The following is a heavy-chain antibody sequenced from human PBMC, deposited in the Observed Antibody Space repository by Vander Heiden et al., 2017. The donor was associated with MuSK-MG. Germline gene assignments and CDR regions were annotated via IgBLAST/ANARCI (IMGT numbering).Heavy chain of an antibody. CDR3: ARQRSGHSQQPYYCDY. J-gene: IGHJ4*02. CDR1: GGSIGSTNYY. D-gene: IGHD3-3*01. CDR2: MQSRGNT. V-gene: IGHV4-39*01. Sequence: QLPLQESGPGLVNPSETLSLICTVPGGSIGSTNYYWGWIRQSPGHGLEWLRSMQSRGNTYYSPSLKSRATISLDTSKNQFSLKLSSVTAADTALYYCARQRSGHSQQPYYCDYWGQGTRGTVS.